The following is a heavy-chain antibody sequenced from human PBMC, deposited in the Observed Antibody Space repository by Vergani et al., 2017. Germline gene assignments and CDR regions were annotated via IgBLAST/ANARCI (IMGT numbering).Heavy chain of an antibody. CDR2: LNKNNYYI. D-gene: IGHD2-2*01. V-gene: IGHV3-21*01. CDR1: GFSLSTYT. J-gene: IGHJ5*02. CDR3: ARDAIYCSSTSCYAPNWFDP. Sequence: EVQLVESGGGLVNPGGCLTLSCVASGFSLSTYTFNWVRQAPGGGLEWVSSLNKNNYYIYYADSVKGRFTISRDNAKNSLYLQMNSLRAEDTAVYYCARDAIYCSSTSCYAPNWFDPWGQGTLVTVSS.